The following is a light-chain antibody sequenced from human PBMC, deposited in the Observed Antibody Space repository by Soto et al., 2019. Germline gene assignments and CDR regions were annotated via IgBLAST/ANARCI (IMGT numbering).Light chain of an antibody. CDR3: QQHGTSPELT. CDR1: QSVSNTY. J-gene: IGKJ4*01. V-gene: IGKV3-20*01. Sequence: ESVLPQSPGTLYLSPGERATLSCRASQSVSNTYLAWYQQKPGQAPRLLISGASSRATGIPDRFSGSGSGTDFSLTISRLEPEDFAVYYCQQHGTSPELTFGGGTKVDIK. CDR2: GAS.